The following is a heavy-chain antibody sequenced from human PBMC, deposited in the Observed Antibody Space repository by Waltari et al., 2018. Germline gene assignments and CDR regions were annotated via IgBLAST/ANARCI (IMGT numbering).Heavy chain of an antibody. CDR3: ATRGHYYDSSGYYYDY. J-gene: IGHJ4*02. D-gene: IGHD3-22*01. Sequence: QVQLVQSGAEVKKPGSSVKVSCKASGGTFSRYAISWVRQPPGQGHEWMGGIIPIFGTANYAQKFQGRVTIPTDESTSTAYMELSSLRSEDTAVYYCATRGHYYDSSGYYYDYWGQGPLVTVSS. CDR2: IIPIFGTA. CDR1: GGTFSRYA. V-gene: IGHV1-69*05.